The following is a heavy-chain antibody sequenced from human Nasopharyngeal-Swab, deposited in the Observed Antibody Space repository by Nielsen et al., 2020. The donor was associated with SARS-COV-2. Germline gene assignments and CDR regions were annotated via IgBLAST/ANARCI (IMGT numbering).Heavy chain of an antibody. J-gene: IGHJ3*02. D-gene: IGHD2-2*01. Sequence: ASVKVSCKVSGYTLTELSMHWVRQAPGKGLEWMGGFDPEDGETIYAQKFQGRVTMTEDTSTDTAYMELSNLRSEDTAVYYCATSPVVPAARDDAFDIWGQGTMVTVSS. CDR1: GYTLTELS. CDR2: FDPEDGET. CDR3: ATSPVVPAARDDAFDI. V-gene: IGHV1-24*01.